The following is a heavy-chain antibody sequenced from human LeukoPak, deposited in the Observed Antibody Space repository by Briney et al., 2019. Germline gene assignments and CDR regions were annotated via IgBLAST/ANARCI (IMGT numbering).Heavy chain of an antibody. D-gene: IGHD2-15*01. V-gene: IGHV4-38-2*02. Sequence: SSETLSLTCSVSGYSISSGYYWAWIRQPPGKGLEWIESINHSGSSYYNPSLKSRVTISVDKSKNQISLKLNSVTAADTATYYCARDGGTTPFDYWGQGTLVTVSS. CDR3: ARDGGTTPFDY. J-gene: IGHJ4*02. CDR1: GYSISSGYY. CDR2: INHSGSS.